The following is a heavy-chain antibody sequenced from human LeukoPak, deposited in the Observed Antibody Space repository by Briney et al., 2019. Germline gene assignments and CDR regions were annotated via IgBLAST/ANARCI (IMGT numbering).Heavy chain of an antibody. CDR3: AKSAAGSCYSRTDY. CDR2: ISGSGGST. V-gene: IGHV3-23*01. D-gene: IGHD2-15*01. CDR1: GFTFSSYA. J-gene: IGHJ4*02. Sequence: GGSLRLSCAASGFTFSSYAMSWVRQAPGKGLEWVSAISGSGGSTYYADSVKGRFTISRDNSKNSLYLQMNSLRAEDTAVYYCAKSAAGSCYSRTDYWGQGTLVTVSS.